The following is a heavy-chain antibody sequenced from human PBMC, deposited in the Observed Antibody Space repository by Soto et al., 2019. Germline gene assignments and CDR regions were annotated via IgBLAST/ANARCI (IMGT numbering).Heavy chain of an antibody. Sequence: QVQLVESGGGLVKPGGSLRLSCAASGFTFSDYYMSWVRQAPGKGLEWVSYISSSGSTIYYADSVKGRFTISRDNAKNSLYLQMNSLRAEDTAVYYCARDWGARYGSGSYNYYYYYMDVWGKGTTVTVSS. V-gene: IGHV3-11*01. J-gene: IGHJ6*03. CDR2: ISSSGSTI. CDR1: GFTFSDYY. CDR3: ARDWGARYGSGSYNYYYYYMDV. D-gene: IGHD3-10*01.